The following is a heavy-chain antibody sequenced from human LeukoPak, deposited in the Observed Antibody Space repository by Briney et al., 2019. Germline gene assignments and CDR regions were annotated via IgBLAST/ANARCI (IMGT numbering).Heavy chain of an antibody. CDR3: ARHRNFFDY. V-gene: IGHV4-59*01. D-gene: IGHD2/OR15-2a*01. Sequence: SETLSLTCTVSGDSISSSYWSWIRQPPGRGLEWIGYIYYSGNTNYNPSLKSRVTISVDTSRNRFSLKLSSVTAADTAVYYCARHRNFFDYWGQGILVTVSS. CDR1: GDSISSSY. J-gene: IGHJ4*02. CDR2: IYYSGNT.